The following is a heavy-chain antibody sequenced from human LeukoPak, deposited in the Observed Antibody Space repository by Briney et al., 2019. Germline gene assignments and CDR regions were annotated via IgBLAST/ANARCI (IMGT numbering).Heavy chain of an antibody. CDR3: ARDLLTMIVLGGGFDI. CDR2: INSDGSST. D-gene: IGHD3-22*01. Sequence: PGGSLRLSCAASGFTFSSYWMHWVRQAPGKGLVWVSRINSDGSSTSYADSVRGRFSISRDNAKNSLYLQMNSLRAEDTAVYYCARDLLTMIVLGGGFDIWGQGTMVTVSS. V-gene: IGHV3-74*01. CDR1: GFTFSSYW. J-gene: IGHJ3*02.